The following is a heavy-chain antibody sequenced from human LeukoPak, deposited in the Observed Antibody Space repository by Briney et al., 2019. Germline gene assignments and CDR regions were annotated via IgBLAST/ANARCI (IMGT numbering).Heavy chain of an antibody. CDR3: ARDDENSYYDDTN. J-gene: IGHJ4*02. D-gene: IGHD3-22*01. V-gene: IGHV4-34*01. CDR1: GGSFSGYY. CDR2: IYHSGST. Sequence: SETLSLTCAVYGGSFSGYYWSWIRQPPGKGLEWIGSIYHSGSTYYNPSLKSRVTISVDTSKNQFSLKLSSVTAADTAVYYCARDDENSYYDDTNWGQGTLVTVSS.